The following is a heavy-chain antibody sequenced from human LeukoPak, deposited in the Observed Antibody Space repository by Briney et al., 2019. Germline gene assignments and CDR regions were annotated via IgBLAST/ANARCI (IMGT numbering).Heavy chain of an antibody. D-gene: IGHD3-22*01. CDR2: IIPIFGTA. CDR3: ARFYYDSSGYYPEG. J-gene: IGHJ4*02. V-gene: IGHV1-69*13. CDR1: GGTFSSYA. Sequence: ASVKVSCKASGGTFSSYAISWVRQAPGQGLEWMGGIIPIFGTANYAQKFQGRVTITADESTSTAYMELRSLRSDDTAVYYCARFYYDSSGYYPEGWGQGTLVTVSS.